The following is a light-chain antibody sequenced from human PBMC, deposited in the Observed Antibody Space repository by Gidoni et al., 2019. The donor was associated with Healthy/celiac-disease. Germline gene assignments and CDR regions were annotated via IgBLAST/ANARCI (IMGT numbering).Light chain of an antibody. CDR2: AAS. J-gene: IGKJ2*01. Sequence: DIQITHSPSSLSASVGDRVTITCRASQSISSYLNWYQKKPGKAPKLLIYAASSLQSGVPPRCSGSGAGKDFTLTSSRLQPEDFANYYRQQSNSTPYTFGQGTKLEIK. CDR1: QSISSY. V-gene: IGKV1-39*01. CDR3: QQSNSTPYT.